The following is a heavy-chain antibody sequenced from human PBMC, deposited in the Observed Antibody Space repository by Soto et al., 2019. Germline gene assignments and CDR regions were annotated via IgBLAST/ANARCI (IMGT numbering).Heavy chain of an antibody. V-gene: IGHV4-31*03. CDR2: IYYSGST. D-gene: IGHD4-17*01. CDR3: ARDVAKTADYGDFYYFDY. Sequence: TLSLTCPVSGGSISSGGYYWSWIRQHPGKGLEWIGYIYYSGSTYYNPSLKSRVTISVDTSKNQFSLKLSSVTAADTAVYYCARDVAKTADYGDFYYFDYWGQGTLVTVSS. J-gene: IGHJ4*02. CDR1: GGSISSGGYY.